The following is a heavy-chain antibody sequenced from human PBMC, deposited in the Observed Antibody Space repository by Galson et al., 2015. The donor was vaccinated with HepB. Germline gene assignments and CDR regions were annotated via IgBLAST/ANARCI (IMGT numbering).Heavy chain of an antibody. V-gene: IGHV4-39*01. Sequence: SETLSLTCTVSGGSISSSSYYWGWIRQPPGKGLEWIGSIYYSGSTYYNPSLKSRVTIPVDTSKNQFSLKLSSVTAADTAVYYCARLGQGRRWNFDYWGQGTLVTVSS. J-gene: IGHJ4*02. D-gene: IGHD1-26*01. CDR1: GGSISSSSYY. CDR3: ARLGQGRRWNFDY. CDR2: IYYSGST.